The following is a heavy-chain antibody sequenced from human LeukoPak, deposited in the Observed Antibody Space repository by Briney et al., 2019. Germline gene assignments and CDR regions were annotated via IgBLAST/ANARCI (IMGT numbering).Heavy chain of an antibody. D-gene: IGHD3-22*01. J-gene: IGHJ6*02. CDR1: GGSVSGYY. CDR3: ASRGDPRSSGYYHATNYYGMDV. Sequence: SETLSLTCGVYGGSVSGYYWNWIRQPPGKGLEWIGEINHSGGTSYNPSLKSRVTISLDTSKNQFSLKLRSVTAADTAVYYCASRGDPRSSGYYHATNYYGMDVWGQGTTVTVSS. V-gene: IGHV4-34*01. CDR2: INHSGGT.